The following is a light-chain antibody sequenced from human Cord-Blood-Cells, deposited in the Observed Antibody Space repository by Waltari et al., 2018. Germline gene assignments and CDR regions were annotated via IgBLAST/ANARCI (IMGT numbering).Light chain of an antibody. CDR1: QRVSSSY. V-gene: IGKV3-20*01. CDR3: QQYGSSPWT. Sequence: EIVLTQSPGTLSLSPGERVTLSCRASQRVSSSYLAWYQKNPGQAPRLLIYGASSRATGIPDRFSGSGSGTDFTLTISRLEPEDFAVYYCQQYGSSPWTFGQGTKVEIK. CDR2: GAS. J-gene: IGKJ1*01.